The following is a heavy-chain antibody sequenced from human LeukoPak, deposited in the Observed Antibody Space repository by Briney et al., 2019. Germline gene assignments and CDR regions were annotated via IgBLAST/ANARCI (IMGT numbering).Heavy chain of an antibody. J-gene: IGHJ4*02. Sequence: PGGSLRLSCAASGFTFSTYAMHWVRQAPGKGLEWVAVIWYDGSNQFYADSVKGRFTISRDNSKNTLYLQMSSLGADDTAVYYCARGPPHLRYFDYWGQGTLVTVSS. CDR2: IWYDGSNQ. CDR3: ARGPPHLRYFDY. V-gene: IGHV3-33*01. CDR1: GFTFSTYA. D-gene: IGHD3-9*01.